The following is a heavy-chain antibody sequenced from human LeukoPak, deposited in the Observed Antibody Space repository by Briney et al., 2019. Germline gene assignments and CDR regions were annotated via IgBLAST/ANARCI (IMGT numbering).Heavy chain of an antibody. D-gene: IGHD3-10*01. CDR1: GYTFTSYD. V-gene: IGHV1-8*01. CDR3: ARQLWFGEFLDAFDI. CDR2: MNPNSGNT. J-gene: IGHJ3*02. Sequence: ASVKVSCKASGYTFTSYDINWVRQATGQGLEWIGWMNPNSGNTGYAQKFRGRVTMTRNTSISTAYMELSSLRSEDTAVYYCARQLWFGEFLDAFDIWGQGTMVTVSS.